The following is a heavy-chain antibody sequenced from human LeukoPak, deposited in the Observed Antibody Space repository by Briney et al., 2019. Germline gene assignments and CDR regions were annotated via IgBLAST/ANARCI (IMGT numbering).Heavy chain of an antibody. CDR1: GGTFSKYT. J-gene: IGHJ6*02. Sequence: ASVKVSCKASGGTFSKYTISWVRQRPGQGLEWMGGITPLFGTANYAQKFQGRVTITADESASTAYMELSSLRSEDTAAYYCARDRVLGVVVPAAISYYYGMDVWGQGTTVTVSS. D-gene: IGHD2-2*01. CDR3: ARDRVLGVVVPAAISYYYGMDV. CDR2: ITPLFGTA. V-gene: IGHV1-69*13.